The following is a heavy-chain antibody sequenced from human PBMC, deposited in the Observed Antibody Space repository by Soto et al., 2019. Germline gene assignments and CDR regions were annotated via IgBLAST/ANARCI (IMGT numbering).Heavy chain of an antibody. CDR3: ERGISTYYDFWSGGNAFDI. J-gene: IGHJ3*02. V-gene: IGHV4-34*01. D-gene: IGHD3-3*01. CDR2: INHSGST. Sequence: QVQLQQWGAGLLKPSETLSLTCAVYGGSFSGYYWSWIRQPPGKGLEWIGEINHSGSTNYNPSLKSRVTISVDTSKNQFSLKLSSVTAADTAVYYCERGISTYYDFWSGGNAFDIWGQGTMVTVSS. CDR1: GGSFSGYY.